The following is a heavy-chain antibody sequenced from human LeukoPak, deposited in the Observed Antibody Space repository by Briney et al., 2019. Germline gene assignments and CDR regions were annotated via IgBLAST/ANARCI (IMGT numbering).Heavy chain of an antibody. D-gene: IGHD3-22*01. CDR3: ARNFYFDSSGYYHY. CDR1: GYAFTGYY. J-gene: IGHJ4*02. V-gene: IGHV1-2*02. Sequence: ASVKVSCKASGYAFTGYYMHWVRQAPGQGLEWMGWINPNSGGTNYAQKFQGRVTMTRDTSISTAYMELSRLRSDDTAVYYCARNFYFDSSGYYHYWGQGTLVTVSS. CDR2: INPNSGGT.